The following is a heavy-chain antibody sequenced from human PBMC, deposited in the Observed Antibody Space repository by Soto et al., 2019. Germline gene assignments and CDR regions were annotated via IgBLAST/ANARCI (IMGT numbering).Heavy chain of an antibody. D-gene: IGHD4-4*01. Sequence: EVQMVESGGGLVQPGRSLRLSCAASGFIFSDHYMDWVRQAPGKGLEWVGRIRDKANSYTTEYAASVKGRFTISRDDSRNSLYLQMNSLKIEDTAVYYCARGDDYNEGVYASDIWGQGTMVTVSS. V-gene: IGHV3-72*01. J-gene: IGHJ3*02. CDR3: ARGDDYNEGVYASDI. CDR2: IRDKANSYTT. CDR1: GFIFSDHY.